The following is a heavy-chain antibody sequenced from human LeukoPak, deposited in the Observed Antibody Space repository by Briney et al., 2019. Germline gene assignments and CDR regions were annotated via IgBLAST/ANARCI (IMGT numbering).Heavy chain of an antibody. D-gene: IGHD3-22*01. CDR3: AKDYTMIVTLTVFDI. J-gene: IGHJ3*02. CDR1: GFTFSSYG. Sequence: GRSLRLSCAAPGFTFSSYGMHWVRQAPGKGLEWVAVISYDGSNKYYADSVKGRFTISRDNSKNTLYLQMNSLRAEDTAVYYCAKDYTMIVTLTVFDIWGQGTMVTVSS. V-gene: IGHV3-30*18. CDR2: ISYDGSNK.